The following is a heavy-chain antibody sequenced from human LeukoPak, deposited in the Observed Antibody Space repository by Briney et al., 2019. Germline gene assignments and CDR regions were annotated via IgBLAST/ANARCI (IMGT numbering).Heavy chain of an antibody. CDR2: IVVGSGNT. V-gene: IGHV1-58*02. CDR3: VADRYDSSGYYHFDY. CDR1: GFTFTSSA. D-gene: IGHD3-22*01. Sequence: EASVKVSCKASGFTFTSSAMQWVRQARGQRLEWIGWIVVGSGNTNYAQKFQERVTITRDMSTSTAYMELSSLRPEDTAVYYCVADRYDSSGYYHFDYWGQGTLVTVSS. J-gene: IGHJ4*02.